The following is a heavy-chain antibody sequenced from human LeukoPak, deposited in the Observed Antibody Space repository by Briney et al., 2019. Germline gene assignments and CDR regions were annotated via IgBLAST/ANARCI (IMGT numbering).Heavy chain of an antibody. CDR1: GFTFSDYD. J-gene: IGHJ4*02. D-gene: IGHD3-22*01. CDR3: ARDTHDYYDISGHYSPDY. CDR2: ISNSGSNT. Sequence: NPGGSLRLACAASGFTFSDYDMSWIRQAPGKVLQWVSYISNSGSNTNYADSVKGRFTISRDNAKNSLYLQMNSLRAEDTALYYCARDTHDYYDISGHYSPDYWGQGTLVSVSS. V-gene: IGHV3-11*05.